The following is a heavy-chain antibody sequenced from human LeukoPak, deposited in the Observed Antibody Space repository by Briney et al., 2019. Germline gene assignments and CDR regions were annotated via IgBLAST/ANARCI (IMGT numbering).Heavy chain of an antibody. CDR1: GGSISSSSYY. Sequence: SETLSLTCTVSGGSISSSSYYWGWIRQPPGKGLEWIGSIYYSGSTYYNPSLKSRVTISVDTSKNQFSLKLSSVTAADTAVYYCARLSIRVVIAINPWGQGTLVTVSS. J-gene: IGHJ5*02. CDR3: ARLSIRVVIAINP. CDR2: IYYSGST. V-gene: IGHV4-39*01. D-gene: IGHD2-21*01.